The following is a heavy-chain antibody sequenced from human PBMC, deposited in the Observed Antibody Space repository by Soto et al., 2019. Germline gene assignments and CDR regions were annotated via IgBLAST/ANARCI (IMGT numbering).Heavy chain of an antibody. V-gene: IGHV1-46*01. J-gene: IGHJ4*02. D-gene: IGHD3-22*01. CDR1: GYTFTSYY. Sequence: ASVKVSCKASGYTFTSYYMHWVRQAPGQGLEWMGIINPSGGSTSYAQKFQGRVTMTRDTSTSTVSLKLSSVTAADTAVYYCAKDTYYYSSSGYYVFDSWGQGTLVTVSS. CDR2: INPSGGST. CDR3: AKDTYYYSSSGYYVFDS.